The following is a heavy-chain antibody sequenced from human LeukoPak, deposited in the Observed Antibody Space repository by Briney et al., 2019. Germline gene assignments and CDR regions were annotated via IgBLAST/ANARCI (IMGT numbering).Heavy chain of an antibody. CDR3: ARAGSPTSYDSSRTKYYFDY. V-gene: IGHV1-46*01. Sequence: ASVKVSCKASGYTFTSYYMHWVRQAPGQGLEWMGIINPSGGSTSYAQKFQGRVTMTRDTSTSTVYMELSSLRSEDTAVYYCARAGSPTSYDSSRTKYYFDYWGQGTLVTVSS. CDR1: GYTFTSYY. J-gene: IGHJ4*02. CDR2: INPSGGST. D-gene: IGHD3-22*01.